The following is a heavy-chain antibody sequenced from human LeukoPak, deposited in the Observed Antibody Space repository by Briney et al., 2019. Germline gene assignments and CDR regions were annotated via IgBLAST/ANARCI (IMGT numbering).Heavy chain of an antibody. J-gene: IGHJ4*02. CDR3: ASLYCSGGSCYSTAFDY. Sequence: SETLSLTCTVSGGSISSYYWSWIRQPPGKGLEWTGYIYYSGSTYYNPSLKSRVTISVDTSKNQFSLKLSSVTAADTAVYYCASLYCSGGSCYSTAFDYWGQGTLVTVSS. V-gene: IGHV4-59*04. D-gene: IGHD2-15*01. CDR2: IYYSGST. CDR1: GGSISSYY.